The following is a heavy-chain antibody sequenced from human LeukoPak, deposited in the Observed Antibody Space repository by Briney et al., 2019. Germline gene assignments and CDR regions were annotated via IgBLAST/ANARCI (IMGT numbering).Heavy chain of an antibody. J-gene: IGHJ4*02. CDR1: GFTFSSYA. Sequence: GGSLRLSCAVSGFTFSSYAMSWVRQAPGKGLEWVSVISGSGGSTYYADSVTARFTISRDNAKNSLYLQMNSLRAEDTAVYYCARGELDYGDYGLDPPEYWGQGTLVTVSS. CDR3: ARGELDYGDYGLDPPEY. D-gene: IGHD4-17*01. CDR2: ISGSGGST. V-gene: IGHV3-23*01.